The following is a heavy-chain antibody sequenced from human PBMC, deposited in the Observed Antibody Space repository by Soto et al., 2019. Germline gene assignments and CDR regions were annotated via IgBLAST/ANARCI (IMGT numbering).Heavy chain of an antibody. D-gene: IGHD3-16*02. CDR2: ISSSSSYI. J-gene: IGHJ4*02. Sequence: VGSLRLSCAASGFTFSSYSMNWVRQAPGKGLEWVSSISSSSSYIYYADSVKGRFTISRDNAKNSLYLQMNSLRAEDTAVYYCAGDASYYDYVWGSYRPPPYYFDYWGQGTLVTVSS. V-gene: IGHV3-21*01. CDR3: AGDASYYDYVWGSYRPPPYYFDY. CDR1: GFTFSSYS.